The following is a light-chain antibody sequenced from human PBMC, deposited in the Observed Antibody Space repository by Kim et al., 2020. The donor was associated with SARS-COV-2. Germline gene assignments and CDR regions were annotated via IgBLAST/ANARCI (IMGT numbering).Light chain of an antibody. Sequence: EIVLTQSPATLSLSPGERATLSCRASQSVSSYLAWYQQKPGQAPRLLIYDASNRATGIPARFSGSGSGTDFTLTISSLEPEDFAVYYCQQRSDWPLTFGGGTKLAI. CDR3: QQRSDWPLT. V-gene: IGKV3-11*01. CDR2: DAS. CDR1: QSVSSY. J-gene: IGKJ4*01.